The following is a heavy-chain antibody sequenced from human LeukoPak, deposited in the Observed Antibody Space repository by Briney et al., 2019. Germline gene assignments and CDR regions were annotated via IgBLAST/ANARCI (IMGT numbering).Heavy chain of an antibody. CDR3: ARVKDSSSWYLYAFDI. CDR2: IYYSGST. Sequence: PSETLSLTCTVSGDSISGFYWSWIRQPPGKGLEWIGHIYYSGSTNYNPSLKSRVTISVDTSKNHFSLKLSSMTAADTAVYYCARVKDSSSWYLYAFDIWGQGTMVTVSS. CDR1: GDSISGFY. J-gene: IGHJ3*02. D-gene: IGHD6-13*01. V-gene: IGHV4-59*01.